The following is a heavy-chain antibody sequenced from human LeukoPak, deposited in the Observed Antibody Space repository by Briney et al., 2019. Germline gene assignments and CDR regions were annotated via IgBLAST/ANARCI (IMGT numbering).Heavy chain of an antibody. CDR1: GFTFSSYG. D-gene: IGHD3-16*01. CDR2: ISYDGSNK. J-gene: IGHJ4*02. V-gene: IGHV3-30*18. CDR3: AKEAWGAAHYYFDY. Sequence: GRSLRLSCAASGFTFSSYGMHWVRQAPGKGLEWVAVISYDGSNKYYADSVKGRFTISRDNSKNTLYLQMNSLRAEDTAVYYCAKEAWGAAHYYFDYWGQGTLVTVSS.